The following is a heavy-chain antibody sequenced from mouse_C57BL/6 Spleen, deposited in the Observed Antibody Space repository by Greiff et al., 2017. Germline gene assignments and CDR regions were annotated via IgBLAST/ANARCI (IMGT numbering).Heavy chain of an antibody. D-gene: IGHD1-2*01. CDR3: ARWDDGLDY. J-gene: IGHJ4*01. Sequence: EVQLQQSGPELVKPGASVKISCKASGYTFTDYYMNWVKQSHGKSLEWIGDINPNNGGTSYNQKFKGKATLTVDKSSSTAYMELRSLTSEDSAVYYCARWDDGLDYWGQGTSVTVSS. CDR1: GYTFTDYY. CDR2: INPNNGGT. V-gene: IGHV1-26*01.